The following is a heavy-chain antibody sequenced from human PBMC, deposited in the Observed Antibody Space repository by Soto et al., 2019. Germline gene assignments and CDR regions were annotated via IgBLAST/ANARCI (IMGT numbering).Heavy chain of an antibody. J-gene: IGHJ5*02. D-gene: IGHD3-10*01. CDR2: IYSGGST. Sequence: PGGSLRLSCAASGFTVSSNHMSWVRQAPGKGLEWVALIYSGGSTYYADSVKGRFTFSRDNSKNTLYLEMNSLRAEDTAVYYCVRGSSFVSGIYYNVGFFAPWGQGTLVTVSS. V-gene: IGHV3-66*01. CDR3: VRGSSFVSGIYYNVGFFAP. CDR1: GFTVSSNH.